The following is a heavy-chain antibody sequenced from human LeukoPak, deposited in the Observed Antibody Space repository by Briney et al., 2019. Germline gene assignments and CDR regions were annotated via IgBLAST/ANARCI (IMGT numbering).Heavy chain of an antibody. CDR2: IYYSGST. Sequence: PSETLSLTCTVSGGSISSYYWSWIRQPPGKGLGWIGYIYYSGSTNYNPSLKSRVTISVDTSKNQFSLKLSSVTAADTAVYYCARTRVFWSGYYFDYWGQGTLVTVSS. D-gene: IGHD3-3*01. CDR3: ARTRVFWSGYYFDY. CDR1: GGSISSYY. J-gene: IGHJ4*02. V-gene: IGHV4-59*01.